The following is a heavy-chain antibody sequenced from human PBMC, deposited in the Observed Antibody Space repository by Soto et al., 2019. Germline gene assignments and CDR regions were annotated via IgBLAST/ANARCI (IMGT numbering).Heavy chain of an antibody. D-gene: IGHD6-13*01. CDR1: GFTFSNYG. CDR2: ISYDGSNE. Sequence: GGSLRLSCAASGFTFSNYGMHWVRQALGKGLEWVAVISYDGSNEYYVDSVKGRFTISRDNSKNTLYLQMNSLRAEDTAVYYCAKVVHSSTWYRYFDYWGQGTLVTVSS. J-gene: IGHJ4*02. CDR3: AKVVHSSTWYRYFDY. V-gene: IGHV3-30*18.